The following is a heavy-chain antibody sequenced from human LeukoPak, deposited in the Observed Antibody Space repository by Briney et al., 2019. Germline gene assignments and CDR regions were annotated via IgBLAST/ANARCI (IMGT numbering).Heavy chain of an antibody. J-gene: IGHJ4*02. V-gene: IGHV4-34*01. D-gene: IGHD1-14*01. Sequence: SETLSLTCAVYGGSFSGDYWSWFRQPPGKGLEWIGEINHSGRTNYNPSLESRVTISVDTSKNQFSLNLRSVTAADTAVYYCARRNRCYFDYWGQGTLVTVSS. CDR2: INHSGRT. CDR3: ARRNRCYFDY. CDR1: GGSFSGDY.